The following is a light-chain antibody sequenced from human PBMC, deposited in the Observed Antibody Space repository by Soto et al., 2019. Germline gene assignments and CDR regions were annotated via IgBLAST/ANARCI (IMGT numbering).Light chain of an antibody. V-gene: IGLV1-47*01. CDR1: SSNIGSNY. CDR2: RNN. Sequence: QSVLTHPPSASGTPGHRVTISCSGSSSNIGSNYVYWYQQLPGTAPKLLIYRNNQRPSGVPDRFSGSKSGTSASLAVSGLRSEDEADYYCAAWDDSLSGYVFATGTKVTXL. CDR3: AAWDDSLSGYV. J-gene: IGLJ1*01.